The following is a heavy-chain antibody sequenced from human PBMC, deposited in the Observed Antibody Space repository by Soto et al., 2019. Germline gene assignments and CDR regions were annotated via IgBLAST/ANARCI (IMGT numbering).Heavy chain of an antibody. V-gene: IGHV1-18*04. CDR1: GYTFTSYG. J-gene: IGHJ6*02. Sequence: QGQLVQSGGEVTKPGASVKVSCNASGYTFTSYGISWVRQAPGQGLEWMGWISPYSGHTKDAQKVQGRVTLTTETSTGTAYMELGSLASDDTAGYYCARDRCTTAKCYTHHLDVWGQGTTVIVSS. CDR3: ARDRCTTAKCYTHHLDV. CDR2: ISPYSGHT. D-gene: IGHD2-8*01.